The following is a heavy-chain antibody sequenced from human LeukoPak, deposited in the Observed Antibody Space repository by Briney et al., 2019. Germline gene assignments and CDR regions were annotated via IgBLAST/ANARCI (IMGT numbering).Heavy chain of an antibody. Sequence: SETLSLTCAVYGGSFSGYYWSWIRQPPGKGPEWIGEINHSGSTNYNPSLKSRVTISVDTSKNQFSLKLSSVTAADTAVYYCAREDKGIAAAAPKDYYYMDVWGKGTTVTVSS. CDR3: AREDKGIAAAAPKDYYYMDV. J-gene: IGHJ6*03. V-gene: IGHV4-34*01. CDR2: INHSGST. CDR1: GGSFSGYY. D-gene: IGHD6-13*01.